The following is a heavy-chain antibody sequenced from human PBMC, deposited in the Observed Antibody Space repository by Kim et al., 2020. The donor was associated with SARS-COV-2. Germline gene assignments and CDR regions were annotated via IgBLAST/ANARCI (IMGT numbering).Heavy chain of an antibody. J-gene: IGHJ5*02. Sequence: CYTPSLKSRVAISVDTSMIQFSLKRSSVTAADTAVYYCARHPLRNFPVDPCGQGTLVTVSS. V-gene: IGHV4-39*01. CDR3: ARHPLRNFPVDP.